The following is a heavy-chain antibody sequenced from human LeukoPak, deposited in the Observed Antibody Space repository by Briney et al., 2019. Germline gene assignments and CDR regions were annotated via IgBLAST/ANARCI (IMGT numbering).Heavy chain of an antibody. CDR3: AKPFSAVAGDNY. D-gene: IGHD6-19*01. Sequence: GGSLRLSCAASGSTFSSYGMHWVRQAPGKGLEWVAFIRYDGSNNYYADSVKGRFTISRDNSKNTLYLQMNNLRPEDTAVYYCAKPFSAVAGDNYWGQGTLVSVSS. V-gene: IGHV3-30*02. CDR1: GSTFSSYG. CDR2: IRYDGSNN. J-gene: IGHJ4*02.